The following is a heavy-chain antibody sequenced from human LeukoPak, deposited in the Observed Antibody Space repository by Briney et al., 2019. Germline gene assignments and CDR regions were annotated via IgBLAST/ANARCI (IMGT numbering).Heavy chain of an antibody. CDR2: ISNDESNK. Sequence: GSLRLSCAASGFTFSSYAMHWVRQAPGKGLEWVAVISNDESNKFYANSAKGRFTISRDTSTNTLHLQMNSLRAEDTAVYYCARARAQDFDYWGQGTLVTVSS. D-gene: IGHD3-10*01. V-gene: IGHV3-30-3*01. CDR3: ARARAQDFDY. CDR1: GFTFSSYA. J-gene: IGHJ4*02.